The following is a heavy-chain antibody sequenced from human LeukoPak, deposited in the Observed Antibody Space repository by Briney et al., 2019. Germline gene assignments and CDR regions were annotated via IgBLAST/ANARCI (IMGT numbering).Heavy chain of an antibody. V-gene: IGHV7-4-1*02. CDR2: INTNTGNP. CDR1: GYTFTSYA. D-gene: IGHD6-13*01. Sequence: GASVKVSCKASGYTFTSYAMNWVRQAPGQGLEWMGWINTNTGNPTYAQGFTGRFVFSLDTSVSPAYLQISSLKAEDTAVYYCARVGIAAAGFLFDYRGQGTLVTVSS. J-gene: IGHJ4*02. CDR3: ARVGIAAAGFLFDY.